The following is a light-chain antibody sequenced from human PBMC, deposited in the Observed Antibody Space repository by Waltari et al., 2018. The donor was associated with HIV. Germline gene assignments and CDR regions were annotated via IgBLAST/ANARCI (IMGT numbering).Light chain of an antibody. V-gene: IGLV1-47*01. CDR2: RNN. J-gene: IGLJ1*01. Sequence: LCHPPSASGTPGQRIAGSGSLSSSNIAKHNGYLYQHVPGPAPKLRIYRNNQRPSGVPDRFSGSSSGTSASLAISGLQSEDEADYYCATWNDSLSCYVFGTGTKVTV. CDR1: SSNIAKHN. CDR3: ATWNDSLSCYV.